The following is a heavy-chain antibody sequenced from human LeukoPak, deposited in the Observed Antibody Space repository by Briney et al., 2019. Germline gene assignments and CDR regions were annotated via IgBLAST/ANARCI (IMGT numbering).Heavy chain of an antibody. V-gene: IGHV3-33*01. CDR1: GFTFSSYG. CDR3: ARDDYGQQLVPLYYYGMDV. D-gene: IGHD6-13*01. Sequence: GGSLRLSCAASGFTFSSYGMHWVRQAPGKGLEWVAVIWYDGSNKYYADSVKGRFTISRDNSKNTLYLQMNSLRAEDTAVYYCARDDYGQQLVPLYYYGMDVWGQGTTVTVSS. CDR2: IWYDGSNK. J-gene: IGHJ6*02.